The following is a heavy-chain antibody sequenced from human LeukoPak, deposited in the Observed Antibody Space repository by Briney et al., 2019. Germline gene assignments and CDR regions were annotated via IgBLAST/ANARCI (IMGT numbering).Heavy chain of an antibody. J-gene: IGHJ4*02. CDR3: ARQPVSSRGYDY. CDR2: IYYSGST. D-gene: IGHD6-13*01. CDR1: GGSISSSSYY. Sequence: SETLSLTCTVSGGSISSSSYYWGWIRQPPGKGLEWIGSIYYSGSTCYNPSLKSRVTISVDTSKNQFSLKLSSVTAADTAVYYCARQPVSSRGYDYWGQGTLVTVSS. V-gene: IGHV4-39*01.